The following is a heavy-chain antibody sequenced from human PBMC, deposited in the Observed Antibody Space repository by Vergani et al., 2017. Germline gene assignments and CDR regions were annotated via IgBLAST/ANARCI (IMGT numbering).Heavy chain of an antibody. CDR1: GFTFSSYS. D-gene: IGHD3-16*01. CDR3: ARERYDYVWGSFDY. CDR2: ISSSSSTI. V-gene: IGHV3-48*04. Sequence: VQLVESGGGVVQPGRSLRLSCAASGFTFSSYSMNWVRQAPGKGLEWVSYISSSSSTIYYADSVKGRFTISRDNAKNSLYLQMNSLRAEDTAVYYCARERYDYVWGSFDYWGQGTLVTVSS. J-gene: IGHJ4*02.